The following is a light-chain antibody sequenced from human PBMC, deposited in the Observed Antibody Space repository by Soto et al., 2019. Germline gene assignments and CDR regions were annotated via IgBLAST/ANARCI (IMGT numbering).Light chain of an antibody. Sequence: QSVLTQPPSVSGAPGQRVTISCTGRSPNIGAGYDVQWYQQLPGTAPKLLIYANRNRPSGVPDRFSGSKSGTSASLAITGLQAEDEADYYCQYYDSSLSGLIFCGGTKLTVL. CDR2: ANR. V-gene: IGLV1-40*01. J-gene: IGLJ2*01. CDR1: SPNIGAGYD. CDR3: QYYDSSLSGLI.